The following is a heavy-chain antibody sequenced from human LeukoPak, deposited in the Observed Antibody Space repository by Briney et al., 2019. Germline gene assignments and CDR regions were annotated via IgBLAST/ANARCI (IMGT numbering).Heavy chain of an antibody. CDR2: IRYDGSNK. J-gene: IGHJ4*02. D-gene: IGHD3-3*01. Sequence: GGSLRLSCAASGFTFSSYGMHWVRQAPGKGLEWVAFIRYDGSNKYYADSVKGRFTISRDNAKNSLYLQMNSLRAEDTAVYYCARVSDFWSGYYSYWGQGTLVTVSS. CDR3: ARVSDFWSGYYSY. V-gene: IGHV3-30*02. CDR1: GFTFSSYG.